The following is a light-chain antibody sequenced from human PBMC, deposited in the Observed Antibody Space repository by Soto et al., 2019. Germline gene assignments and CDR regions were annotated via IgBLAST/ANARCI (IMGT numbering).Light chain of an antibody. CDR3: EQYGTSIG. Sequence: VVLTQSPGTLSLSPGERATLSCRASQSVTSTYLAWYQQKPGQTPRLLIYDASNSATGIQDRFSGSGSGTDVTLTISRLEPEDFEAYYCEQYGTSIGFGGVTKVEIK. CDR1: QSVTSTY. J-gene: IGKJ4*01. CDR2: DAS. V-gene: IGKV3-20*01.